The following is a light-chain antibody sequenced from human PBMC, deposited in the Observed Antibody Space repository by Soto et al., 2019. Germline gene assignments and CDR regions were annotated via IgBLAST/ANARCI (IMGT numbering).Light chain of an antibody. Sequence: DIQMTQSPSTLSASVADRVTITCRASQNIGMWLAWYQQKPGKAPKLLTYKASSLESGVPSRFSGSGSGTEFTLTSSSLQPDDFATYYCQQYDTYRTFGQGTKVEIK. CDR2: KAS. V-gene: IGKV1-5*03. CDR3: QQYDTYRT. J-gene: IGKJ1*01. CDR1: QNIGMW.